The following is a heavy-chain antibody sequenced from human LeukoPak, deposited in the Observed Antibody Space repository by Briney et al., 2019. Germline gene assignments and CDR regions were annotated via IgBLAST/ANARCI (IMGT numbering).Heavy chain of an antibody. CDR1: GGSFSGYY. CDR2: IDHYGST. CDR3: ARLNYGGNPRASYYMDV. Sequence: PSETLSLTCAIYGGSFSGYYWSWIRQSPGKGLEWVGEIDHYGSTNYNPSLKSRVTISVDTSKNQFFLKLSSVTAADTAVYHCARLNYGGNPRASYYMDVWGKGTTVTIS. J-gene: IGHJ6*03. D-gene: IGHD4-23*01. V-gene: IGHV4-34*01.